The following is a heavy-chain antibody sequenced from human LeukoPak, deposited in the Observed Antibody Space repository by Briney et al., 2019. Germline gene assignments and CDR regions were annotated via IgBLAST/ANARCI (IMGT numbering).Heavy chain of an antibody. Sequence: ISGSGEGTYHADSVKGGFTISRDNSKKKLYLQMNSLGAEDTAVYYCAKTKMPHYYGSGSYVDYWGQGTLVTVSS. D-gene: IGHD3-10*01. CDR2: ISGSGEGT. J-gene: IGHJ4*02. V-gene: IGHV3-23*01. CDR3: AKTKMPHYYGSGSYVDY.